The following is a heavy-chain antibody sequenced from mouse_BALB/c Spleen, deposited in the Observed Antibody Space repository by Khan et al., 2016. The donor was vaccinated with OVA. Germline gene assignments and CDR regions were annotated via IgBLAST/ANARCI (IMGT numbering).Heavy chain of an antibody. CDR2: INPSDADT. Sequence: VQLQESGAELVKPGTSVKLSCTASGYTFTSYYMYWVKLRPGQGLEWIGEINPSDADTNFNEKFKSKATLTVDKSSNTAYMQLSSLTSEDSAVYYCTRSGYGAFAYWGQGTMVTVSA. CDR1: GYTFTSYY. D-gene: IGHD1-1*02. V-gene: IGHV1S81*02. CDR3: TRSGYGAFAY. J-gene: IGHJ3*01.